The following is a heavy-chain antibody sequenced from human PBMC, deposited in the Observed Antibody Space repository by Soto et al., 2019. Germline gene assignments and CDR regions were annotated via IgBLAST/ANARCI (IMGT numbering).Heavy chain of an antibody. Sequence: QVPLVQSGAEVKKPGASVQVSCKASGYTFTSAGLPWVRQAPGQGLEWLGWISAYNGNPSYAQKLQGSGTMTHDTSTSTAYMERRSQRPDDTDVYDCARVSRAVGVAARTYYYMDVWGKGTTVTVSS. D-gene: IGHD2-15*01. CDR1: GYTFTSAG. V-gene: IGHV1-18*01. CDR3: ARVSRAVGVAARTYYYMDV. CDR2: ISAYNGNP. J-gene: IGHJ6*03.